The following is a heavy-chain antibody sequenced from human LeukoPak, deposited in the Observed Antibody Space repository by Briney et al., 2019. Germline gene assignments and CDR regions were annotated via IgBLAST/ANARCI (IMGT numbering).Heavy chain of an antibody. CDR1: GFTFSWYG. Sequence: GGSLRLSCLGSGFTFSWYGMNWVRQAPGRGLEYVSAISKNGGNTYYVDSVKGRFTISRDNSKDTLYLQMNSLRVEDTAVYFCVKDLSDRDVDYWGQGTLVTVSS. J-gene: IGHJ4*02. CDR3: VKDLSDRDVDY. D-gene: IGHD2-21*02. V-gene: IGHV3-64D*06. CDR2: ISKNGGNT.